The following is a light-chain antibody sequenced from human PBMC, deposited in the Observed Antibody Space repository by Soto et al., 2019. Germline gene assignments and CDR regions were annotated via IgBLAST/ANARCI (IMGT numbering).Light chain of an antibody. J-gene: IGKJ1*01. CDR1: QGIRND. CDR3: LQHNSYPRT. V-gene: IGKV1-17*01. CDR2: AAS. Sequence: DIPMTQSPSSLSASVGDRVTITCRASQGIRNDLSWYQQKPGKAPKRLIYAASTLQRGAPSRFSGSGSGTEFTLTISSLQPEDFATYYCLQHNSYPRTFGQGTEVEIK.